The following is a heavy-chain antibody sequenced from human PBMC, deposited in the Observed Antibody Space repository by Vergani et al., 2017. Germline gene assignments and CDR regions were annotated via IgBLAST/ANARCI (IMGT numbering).Heavy chain of an antibody. D-gene: IGHD3-3*01. CDR1: GFTFSSYG. Sequence: QAQLVESGGGVVQPGRSLRLSCAASGFTFSSYGMHWVRQAPGKGLEWVAVISYDGSNKYYADSVKGRFTISRDNSKNTLYLQMNSLRAEDTAVYYCAKDPAVLRFLEGGGFDYWGQGTLVTVSS. CDR3: AKDPAVLRFLEGGGFDY. J-gene: IGHJ4*02. CDR2: ISYDGSNK. V-gene: IGHV3-30*18.